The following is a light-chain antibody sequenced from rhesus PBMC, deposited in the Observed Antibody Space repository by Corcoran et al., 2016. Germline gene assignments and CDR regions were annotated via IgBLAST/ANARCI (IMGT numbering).Light chain of an antibody. CDR2: EAS. CDR1: KGMTND. V-gene: IGKV1-25*01. J-gene: IGKJ3*01. CDR3: QHYYSTPFP. Sequence: DIQMTQSPSSLSASVGDRVTITCRASKGMTNDLAGYQQKPGETPKLLLYEASSLQGGVPSRFSGSGSGTVFTLTIRSLQPEDFATYYCQHYYSTPFPFGPGTKLDIK.